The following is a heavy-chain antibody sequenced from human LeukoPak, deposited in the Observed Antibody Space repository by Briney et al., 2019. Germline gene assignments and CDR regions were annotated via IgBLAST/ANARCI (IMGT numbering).Heavy chain of an antibody. Sequence: PSQTLSLTCTVSGGSISSGSNSWSWIRQPAGKGLEWIGRIYTSGNTHYKPSLKSRVTISLDTSKNQFSLKLSSVTAADTAVYYCTRGDNNWGQGTLVTVS. J-gene: IGHJ4*02. V-gene: IGHV4-61*02. CDR3: TRGDNN. CDR1: GGSISSGSNS. D-gene: IGHD2/OR15-2a*01. CDR2: IYTSGNT.